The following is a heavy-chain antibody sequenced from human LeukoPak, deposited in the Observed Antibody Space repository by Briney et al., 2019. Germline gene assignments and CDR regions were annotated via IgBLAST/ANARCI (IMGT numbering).Heavy chain of an antibody. V-gene: IGHV3-74*01. CDR2: INSDGSST. CDR3: ARDRVAVAGHRVGFDI. D-gene: IGHD6-19*01. Sequence: GGSLRLSCAASGFTFSSYWMHWVRQAPEKGLVWVSRINSDGSSTNYADSVKGRFTISRDNAKNTLYVQMNSLRAEDTAVYYCARDRVAVAGHRVGFDIWGQGTMVTVSS. J-gene: IGHJ3*02. CDR1: GFTFSSYW.